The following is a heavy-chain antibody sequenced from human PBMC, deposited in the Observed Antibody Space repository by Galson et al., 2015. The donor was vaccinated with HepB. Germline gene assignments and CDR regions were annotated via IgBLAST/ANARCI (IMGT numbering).Heavy chain of an antibody. D-gene: IGHD6-19*01. CDR3: ARGTIAVAGTGGDY. J-gene: IGHJ4*02. CDR2: INAGNGNT. V-gene: IGHV1-3*01. Sequence: SVKVSCKASGYTFTSYAMHWVRQAPGQRLEWMGWINAGNGNTKYSQKFQGRVTITRDTSASTAYMELSSLRSEDTAVYYCARGTIAVAGTGGDYWGQGTLVTVSS. CDR1: GYTFTSYA.